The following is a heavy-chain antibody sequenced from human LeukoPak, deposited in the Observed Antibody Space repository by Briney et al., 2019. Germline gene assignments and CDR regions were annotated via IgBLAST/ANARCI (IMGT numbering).Heavy chain of an antibody. CDR1: GYSISSGYY. CDR3: ARGTMVRGVIIFYFDY. D-gene: IGHD3-10*01. CDR2: IYHSGST. Sequence: SETLSLTCAVSGYSISSGYYWGWIRQPPGKGLEWIGSIYHSGSTYYNPSLKSRVTISVDTPKNQFSLKLSSVTAADTAVYYCARGTMVRGVIIFYFDYWGQGTLVTVSS. V-gene: IGHV4-38-2*01. J-gene: IGHJ4*02.